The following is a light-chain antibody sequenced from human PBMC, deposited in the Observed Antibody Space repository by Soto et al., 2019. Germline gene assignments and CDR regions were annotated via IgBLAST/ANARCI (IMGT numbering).Light chain of an antibody. CDR1: SGHSSYI. J-gene: IGLJ3*02. CDR2: LEGSGSY. V-gene: IGLV4-60*03. CDR3: ETWDSNTWV. Sequence: QSVLTQSSSASASLGSSVKLTCTLSSGHSSYIIAWHQQQPGKAPRYLMKLEGSGSYNKGSGVPDRFSGSSSGADRYLTISNLQSEDEADYYCETWDSNTWVFGGGTMVTVL.